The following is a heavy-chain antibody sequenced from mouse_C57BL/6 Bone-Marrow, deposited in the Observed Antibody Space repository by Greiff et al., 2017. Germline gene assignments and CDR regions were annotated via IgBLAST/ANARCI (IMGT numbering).Heavy chain of an antibody. J-gene: IGHJ1*03. D-gene: IGHD1-1*01. CDR3: ARYGYGSSYVWYFDV. CDR2: IHPNSGST. Sequence: QVQLQQSGAELVKPGASVKLSCKASGYTFTSYWMHWVKQRPGQGLEWIGMIHPNSGSTNYNEKFKSKATLTVDKSSSTAYMQLSSLTSEDSAVYYCARYGYGSSYVWYFDVWGTGTTVTVSS. V-gene: IGHV1-64*01. CDR1: GYTFTSYW.